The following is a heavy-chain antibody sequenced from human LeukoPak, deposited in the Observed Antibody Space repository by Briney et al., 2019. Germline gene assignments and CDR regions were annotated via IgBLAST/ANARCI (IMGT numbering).Heavy chain of an antibody. V-gene: IGHV3-21*01. J-gene: IGHJ4*02. CDR3: ARVKGIFGVANYYFDY. D-gene: IGHD3-3*01. Sequence: PGGSLRLSCAASEFTFSSYSMNWVRQAPGKGLEWVSSISSSSSYIYYADSVKGRFTISRDNAKNSLYLQMNSLRAEDTAVYYCARVKGIFGVANYYFDYWGQGTLVTVSS. CDR2: ISSSSSYI. CDR1: EFTFSSYS.